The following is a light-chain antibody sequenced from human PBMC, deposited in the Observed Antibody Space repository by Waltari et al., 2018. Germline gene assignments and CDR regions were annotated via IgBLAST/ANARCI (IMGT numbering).Light chain of an antibody. CDR3: QSYDNSLTTWV. Sequence: QSVLTQPPSVSGAPGQRVTISCAGRSSNIGATFDVQWYQQVPGTAPKLLIHGNTNRPSGVPGRFSGSKSGTSASLAITGLQPEDEADYYCQSYDNSLTTWVFGGGTTLTVL. CDR2: GNT. V-gene: IGLV1-40*01. CDR1: SSNIGATFD. J-gene: IGLJ3*02.